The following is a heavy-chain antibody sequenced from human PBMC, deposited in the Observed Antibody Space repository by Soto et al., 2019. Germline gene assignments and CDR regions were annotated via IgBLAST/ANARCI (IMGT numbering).Heavy chain of an antibody. CDR2: IYYSGST. CDR1: GGSISSGDYY. Sequence: QVQLQESGPGRVKPSQTLSLTCPVSGGSISSGDYYWSWIRQPPGKGLEGIGYIYYSGSTYYNPSLKSRVTISVDTSKNQFSLKLSSVTAADTAVYYCARATGYSSSWYNWFDPWGQGTLVTVSS. J-gene: IGHJ5*02. CDR3: ARATGYSSSWYNWFDP. V-gene: IGHV4-30-4*01. D-gene: IGHD6-13*01.